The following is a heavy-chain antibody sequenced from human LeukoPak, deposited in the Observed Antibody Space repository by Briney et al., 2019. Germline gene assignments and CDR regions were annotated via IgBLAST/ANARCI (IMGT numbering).Heavy chain of an antibody. J-gene: IGHJ4*02. CDR3: ARAMVRGVIGFDY. Sequence: SETLSLTCTVSGGSISSSSNYWGWIRQPPGKGLEWIGSIHYSGSTYYNPSLKSRVTISVDTSKNQFSLKLSSVTAADTAVYYCARAMVRGVIGFDYWGQGTLVTVSS. CDR1: GGSISSSSNY. V-gene: IGHV4-39*07. CDR2: IHYSGST. D-gene: IGHD3-10*01.